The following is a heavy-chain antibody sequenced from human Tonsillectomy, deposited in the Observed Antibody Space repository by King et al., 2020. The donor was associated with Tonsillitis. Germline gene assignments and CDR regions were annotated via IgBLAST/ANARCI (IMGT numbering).Heavy chain of an antibody. CDR1: GFTFNNFD. D-gene: IGHD3-22*01. J-gene: IGHJ3*02. CDR3: AKDRGAHYYDSSRGGFDI. Sequence: VQLVESGGGLVKPGGSLRLSCATFGFTFNNFDMHWVRQAPGKGLEWVSAISSSSRYIYYADSVKGRFTVSRDKAKNSMFLQMNSLRVEDTAVYYCAKDRGAHYYDSSRGGFDIWGKGTMVTVSS. CDR2: ISSSSRYI. V-gene: IGHV3-21*01.